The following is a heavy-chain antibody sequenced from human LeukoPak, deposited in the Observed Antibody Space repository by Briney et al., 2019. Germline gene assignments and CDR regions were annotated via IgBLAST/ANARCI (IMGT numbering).Heavy chain of an antibody. J-gene: IGHJ4*02. CDR2: VIPLFGTT. Sequence: SVKVSCKASEGPFNSYAISWVRQAPGQGLEWMGGVIPLFGTTSYAQKFQGRITITADKSTTTVYMEMSGLRPEDTAMYYCARAPRSVVVVAASPHLDYWGQRTLVTVSS. D-gene: IGHD2-15*01. V-gene: IGHV1-69*06. CDR3: ARAPRSVVVVAASPHLDY. CDR1: EGPFNSYA.